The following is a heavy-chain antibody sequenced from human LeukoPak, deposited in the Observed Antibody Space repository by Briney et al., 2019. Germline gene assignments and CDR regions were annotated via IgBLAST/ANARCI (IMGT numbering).Heavy chain of an antibody. CDR1: GYTFTGYY. CDR2: INPNSGGT. D-gene: IGHD2-8*01. J-gene: IGHJ4*02. V-gene: IGHV1-2*02. CDR3: ARGLGYCTNGVCYTFDY. Sequence: ASVKVSCKASGYTFTGYYMHWVRQAPGQGLEWMGWINPNSGGTNYAQKFQGRVTMTRDTSISTAYMELSRLRSDDTAVYYCARGLGYCTNGVCYTFDYWGQGTLVTVSS.